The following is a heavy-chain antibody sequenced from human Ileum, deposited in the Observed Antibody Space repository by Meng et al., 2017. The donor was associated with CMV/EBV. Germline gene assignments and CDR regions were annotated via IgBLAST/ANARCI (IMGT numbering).Heavy chain of an antibody. Sequence: GSLRLSCAASGFTFSSYAMSWVRQAPGKGLEWVSGISGSGGSTYYADSVKGRFTISRDNSKNTLSLQMNSLRAEDTAVYYCAKGVPVRGVTPVFDYWGQGTLVTVSS. CDR3: AKGVPVRGVTPVFDY. J-gene: IGHJ4*02. CDR1: GFTFSSYA. CDR2: ISGSGGST. V-gene: IGHV3-23*01. D-gene: IGHD3-10*01.